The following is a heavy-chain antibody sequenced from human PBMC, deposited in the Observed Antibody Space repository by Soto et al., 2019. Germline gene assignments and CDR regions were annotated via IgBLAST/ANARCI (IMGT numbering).Heavy chain of an antibody. Sequence: GGSLRLSCAASGFPFSSYTMHWVRQAPGKGLEWVAVISYDGSNEYYADSVKGRFTISRDNSKNTLYLQMNSLRAEDTAVYYCASVTYDFWSGFAHWGPGTLVTVSS. CDR1: GFPFSSYT. V-gene: IGHV3-30-3*01. CDR3: ASVTYDFWSGFAH. J-gene: IGHJ4*02. D-gene: IGHD3-3*01. CDR2: ISYDGSNE.